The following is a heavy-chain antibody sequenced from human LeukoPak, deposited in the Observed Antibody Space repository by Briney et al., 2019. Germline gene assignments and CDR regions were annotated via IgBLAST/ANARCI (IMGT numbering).Heavy chain of an antibody. CDR1: GFTFTSSA. J-gene: IGHJ6*03. CDR3: AAWGTRGVGSGYYFGGWYYYMDV. V-gene: IGHV1-58*01. D-gene: IGHD3-22*01. Sequence: SVKVSCKASGFTFTSSAVQWVRQARGQRLEWIGWIVVGSGNTNYAQKFQERVTITRDMSTSTAYMELSSLRSEDTAVYYCAAWGTRGVGSGYYFGGWYYYMDVWGKGTTVTVSS. CDR2: IVVGSGNT.